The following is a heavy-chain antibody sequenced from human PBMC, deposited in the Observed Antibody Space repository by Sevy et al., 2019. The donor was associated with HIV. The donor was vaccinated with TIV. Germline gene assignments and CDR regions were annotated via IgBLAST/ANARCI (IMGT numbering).Heavy chain of an antibody. Sequence: GGCLRLSCTTSGFPFHDYAMHWVRQAPGKGLEWVSGISWNRGNIGYADAVKGRFTISRDNAKQSVYLQMNGLRADDTATYYCAKDLRRGCDGINCYSYYFYFYGLDVWGQGTTVTVSS. CDR1: GFPFHDYA. CDR2: ISWNRGNI. D-gene: IGHD2-21*02. V-gene: IGHV3-9*01. CDR3: AKDLRRGCDGINCYSYYFYFYGLDV. J-gene: IGHJ6*02.